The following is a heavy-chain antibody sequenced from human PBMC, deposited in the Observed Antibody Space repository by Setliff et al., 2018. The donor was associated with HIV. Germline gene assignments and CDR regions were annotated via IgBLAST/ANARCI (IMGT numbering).Heavy chain of an antibody. V-gene: IGHV4-38-2*02. D-gene: IGHD2-2*01. J-gene: IGHJ4*02. CDR1: GYSISSGYY. Sequence: SETLSLTCTVSGYSISSGYYWGWIRLPPGKGLEWIGDIYHSGFTIYNPSLKSRVTLSLDTSKNQLSGLKASDTAMYYCVMPPGPWGRGTLVTVSS. CDR2: IYHSGFT. CDR3: VMPPGP.